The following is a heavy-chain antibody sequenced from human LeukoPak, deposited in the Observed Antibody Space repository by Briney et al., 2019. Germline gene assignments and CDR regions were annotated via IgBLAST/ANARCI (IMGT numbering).Heavy chain of an antibody. J-gene: IGHJ3*02. CDR1: GYSFSTYD. CDR3: ARSPYGDYGGGAFDI. D-gene: IGHD4-17*01. V-gene: IGHV1-18*01. CDR2: ISAYNGNT. Sequence: ASVKVSCKASGYSFSTYDIDWVRQAPGQGLEWMGWISAYNGNTNYAQKFQGRVSMTTDTSTSTAYMELRSLRSDDTAVYYCARSPYGDYGGGAFDIWGQGTMVTVSS.